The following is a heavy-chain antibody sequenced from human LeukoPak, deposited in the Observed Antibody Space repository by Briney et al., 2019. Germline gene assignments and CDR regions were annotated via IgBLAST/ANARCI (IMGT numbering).Heavy chain of an antibody. CDR3: ARDNPYGHFDY. J-gene: IGHJ4*02. CDR1: GGSISSYY. Sequence: SETLSLTCTVSGGSISSYYWSWIRQPPGKGLEWIGYIYYSGSTNYNPSLKSRVTISVDTSKNQFSLKLSSVTAADTAVYYCARDNPYGHFDYWGQGTLVTVSS. V-gene: IGHV4-59*12. CDR2: IYYSGST. D-gene: IGHD4-17*01.